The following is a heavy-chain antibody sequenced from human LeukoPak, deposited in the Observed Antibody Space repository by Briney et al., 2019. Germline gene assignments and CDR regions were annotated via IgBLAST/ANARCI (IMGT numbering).Heavy chain of an antibody. CDR3: ARDNVGATLDY. V-gene: IGHV3-33*01. Sequence: GGSLRLSCAASGFTFSSHGMHWVRQAPGKGLEWVAVIWYDGSKNYYVDSVKGRFTISRDNSKNTLYLQMNSLRAEDTAVYYCARDNVGATLDYWGQGTLVTVSS. CDR2: IWYDGSKN. D-gene: IGHD1-26*01. J-gene: IGHJ4*02. CDR1: GFTFSSHG.